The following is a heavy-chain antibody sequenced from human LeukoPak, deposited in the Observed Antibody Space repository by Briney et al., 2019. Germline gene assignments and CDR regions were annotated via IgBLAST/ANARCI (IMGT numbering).Heavy chain of an antibody. J-gene: IGHJ4*02. V-gene: IGHV3-23*01. CDR1: GWTFIRYA. D-gene: IGHD6-13*01. Sequence: GGALRLSCAASGWTFIRYAMSWVRQAAAKGGEGVSASSGSGGSTYYADSVKGRFTISRDNSKNTLYLQMTSLRAEDTAVYYCAKGKPRIAASSFQYFDYWGQGTLVTVSS. CDR2: SSGSGGST. CDR3: AKGKPRIAASSFQYFDY.